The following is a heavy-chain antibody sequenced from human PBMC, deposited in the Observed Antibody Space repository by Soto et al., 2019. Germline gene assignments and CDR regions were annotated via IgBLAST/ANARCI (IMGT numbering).Heavy chain of an antibody. CDR2: ISSSGSTI. V-gene: IGHV3-48*03. CDR3: ARGGYYYYYFDY. CDR1: GFTFSSYE. J-gene: IGHJ4*02. Sequence: EVQLVESGGGLVQPGGSLRLSCAASGFTFSSYEMNWVRQAPGKGLEWVSYISSSGSTIYYADSVKGRFTISRDNAKNSLYLQMTSLRAEGTAVYYCARGGYYYYYFDYWGQGTLVNVSS. D-gene: IGHD3-22*01.